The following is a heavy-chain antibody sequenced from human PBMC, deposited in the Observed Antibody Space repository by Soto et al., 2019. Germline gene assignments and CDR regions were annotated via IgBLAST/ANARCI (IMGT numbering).Heavy chain of an antibody. J-gene: IGHJ3*02. CDR3: ARGGGSRMGDAFDI. CDR1: GFTFSSYE. V-gene: IGHV3-48*03. Sequence: PGGSLRLSCAASGFTFSSYEMNWVRQAPGKGLEWVSYISSSGSTIYYADSVKGRFTISRDNAKNSLYLQMNSLRAEDTAVYYCARGGGSRMGDAFDIWGQGTMVTVSS. CDR2: ISSSGSTI. D-gene: IGHD1-26*01.